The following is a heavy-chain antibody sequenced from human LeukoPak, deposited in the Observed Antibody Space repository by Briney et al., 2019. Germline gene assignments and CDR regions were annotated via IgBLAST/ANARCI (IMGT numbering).Heavy chain of an antibody. J-gene: IGHJ4*02. CDR3: ARDQSPKRFDF. Sequence: GGALLLSCSVSRFNFSCYSMNWVPQAPGEGVEWISYSSSSGKTIFYAVSVKGRFTISRDNAKHSLYLQMTSLRDEDTAVYYCARDQSPKRFDFWGQGTLVTVSS. CDR1: RFNFSCYS. V-gene: IGHV3-48*02. CDR2: SSSSGKTI.